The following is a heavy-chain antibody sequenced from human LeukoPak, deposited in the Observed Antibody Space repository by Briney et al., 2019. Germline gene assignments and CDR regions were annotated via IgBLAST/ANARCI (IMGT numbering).Heavy chain of an antibody. CDR3: AIYSSSSGLGY. Sequence: GESLKISCKASGYTFTGDWIGWVRQMPGKGLEWMGIIYPGDSDTKYNAPFQGQVTISADKSISTAYLQWSSLKASDTAMYYCAIYSSSSGLGYWGQGTLVTVSS. CDR1: GYTFTGDW. D-gene: IGHD6-6*01. V-gene: IGHV5-51*01. CDR2: IYPGDSDT. J-gene: IGHJ4*02.